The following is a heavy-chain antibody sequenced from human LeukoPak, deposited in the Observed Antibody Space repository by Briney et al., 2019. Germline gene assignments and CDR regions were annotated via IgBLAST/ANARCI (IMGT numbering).Heavy chain of an antibody. CDR3: ARGADYDRVGWFGVFDY. D-gene: IGHD3-16*01. V-gene: IGHV3-30*04. J-gene: IGHJ4*02. CDR1: GFIFSSYA. Sequence: PGGSLRLSCAASGFIFSSYAMHWVRQAPGKGLEWVAVISYDGSNKYYADSVKGRFTISRDNAKNSVHLQINSLRADDTAVYYCARGADYDRVGWFGVFDYWGQGTQVTVSS. CDR2: ISYDGSNK.